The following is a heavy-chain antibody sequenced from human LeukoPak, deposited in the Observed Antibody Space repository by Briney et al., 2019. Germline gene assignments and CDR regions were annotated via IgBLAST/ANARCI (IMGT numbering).Heavy chain of an antibody. Sequence: SQTLSLTCTVSGGSISSGGYYWSWIRQHPGKGLEWIGYIYYSGSTYYNPSLKSRVTISVDTSKNQFSLKLSSVTAADTAVYYCAGEIAAAFGILDYWGQGTLVTVSS. CDR1: GGSISSGGYY. CDR2: IYYSGST. J-gene: IGHJ4*02. V-gene: IGHV4-31*03. D-gene: IGHD6-13*01. CDR3: AGEIAAAFGILDY.